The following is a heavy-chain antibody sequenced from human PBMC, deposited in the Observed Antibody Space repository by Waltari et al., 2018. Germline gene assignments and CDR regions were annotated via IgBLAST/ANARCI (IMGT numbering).Heavy chain of an antibody. CDR3: ARGLGPTLAYYFDY. CDR1: GLLVSRHY. J-gene: IGHJ4*02. Sequence: EVQLVESGGGLVQPGGSLRLSCSASGLLVSRHYMSWVRQAPGKGLEWVSVLYDSGEAYYGDSVKGRFTISRDNSKNTVYLQMNTLSAEDTAVYYCARGLGPTLAYYFDYWGRGTLVTVSS. V-gene: IGHV3-66*02. CDR2: LYDSGEA. D-gene: IGHD3-10*01.